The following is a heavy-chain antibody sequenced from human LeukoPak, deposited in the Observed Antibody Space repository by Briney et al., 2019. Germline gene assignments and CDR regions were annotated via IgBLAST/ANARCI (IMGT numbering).Heavy chain of an antibody. V-gene: IGHV5-51*01. D-gene: IGHD2-2*01. Sequence: GGSREISCKGSGSRFTSYWIGWVRQMPGKGLEGMGVIYPGDSDTRYSPSFQGQVTTSADKSISTAYLQWSSLKASDTAMYYCATPYPREYCSSTTCYFNYWGQGTLVTVSS. CDR3: ATPYPREYCSSTTCYFNY. CDR2: IYPGDSDT. CDR1: GSRFTSYW. J-gene: IGHJ4*02.